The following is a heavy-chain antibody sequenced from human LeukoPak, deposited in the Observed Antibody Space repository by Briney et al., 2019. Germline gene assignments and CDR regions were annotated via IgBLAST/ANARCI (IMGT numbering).Heavy chain of an antibody. V-gene: IGHV3-30*04. J-gene: IGHJ6*04. CDR1: GFTFSSYA. CDR3: AKLVDVWGTPPMDV. D-gene: IGHD3-16*01. CDR2: ISYDGSNK. Sequence: PGGSLRLSCAASGFTFSSYAMHWVRQAPGKGLEWVAVISYDGSNKYYADSVKGRFTISRDNSKNTLYLQMNSLRAEDTAVYYCAKLVDVWGTPPMDVRGKGTTVTISS.